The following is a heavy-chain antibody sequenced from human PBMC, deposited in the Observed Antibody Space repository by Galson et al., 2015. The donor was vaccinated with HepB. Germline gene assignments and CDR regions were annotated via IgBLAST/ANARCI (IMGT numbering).Heavy chain of an antibody. V-gene: IGHV3-53*04. CDR2: IYSGGNT. D-gene: IGHD3-16*01. J-gene: IGHJ3*02. CDR1: GFTVSHNY. CDR3: ARDHPIHNYDYGRAFDI. Sequence: SLRLSCAASGFTVSHNYMSWVRQAPGKGLEWVSTIYSGGNTYYTDSVKGRFTISKHNSKNTLYLQMSSLRPEDTAVYYCARDHPIHNYDYGRAFDIWGLGTMVTVSS.